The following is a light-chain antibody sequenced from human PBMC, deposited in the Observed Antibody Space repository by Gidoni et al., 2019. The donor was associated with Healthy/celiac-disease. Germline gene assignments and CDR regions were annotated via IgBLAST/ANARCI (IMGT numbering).Light chain of an antibody. CDR1: QSGRSN. V-gene: IGKV3-15*01. CDR2: GAS. CDR3: QQYNNLPPLFT. J-gene: IGKJ3*01. Sequence: EIVMTPSPATLSVSPGDTATLSCRPSQSGRSNLALYQQKPGQAPRLLIDGASTRATGIPARVSGSGSGTEFNLTISSRQSEDVEVYYCQQYNNLPPLFTFGPGTKVEIK.